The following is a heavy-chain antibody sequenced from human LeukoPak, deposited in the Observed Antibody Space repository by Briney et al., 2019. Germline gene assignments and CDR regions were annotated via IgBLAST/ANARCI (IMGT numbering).Heavy chain of an antibody. V-gene: IGHV4-39*01. CDR3: ARWGGYDILTGYPLSFGY. CDR2: IYYSGST. D-gene: IGHD3-9*01. Sequence: SETLSLTCTVSGGSISSSSYYWGWIRQPPGKGLEWIGSIYYSGSTYYNPSLKSRVTISVDTSKNQFSLKLSSVTAADTAVYYCARWGGYDILTGYPLSFGYWGQGTLVTVSS. CDR1: GGSISSSSYY. J-gene: IGHJ4*02.